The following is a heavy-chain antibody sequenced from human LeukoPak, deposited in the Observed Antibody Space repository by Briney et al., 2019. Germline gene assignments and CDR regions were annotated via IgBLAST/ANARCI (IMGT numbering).Heavy chain of an antibody. CDR3: ARDPTNTSGRYAYFDF. J-gene: IGHJ4*02. Sequence: ASVKVSCKASGYTFNHHGISWVRQAPGQGLEWMGWLSCFNGDTHYAQKFQGRVTMTRDTSTTTAYMELRSLRSDDTALYYCARDPTNTSGRYAYFDFWGQGTLVTVSS. CDR1: GYTFNHHG. CDR2: LSCFNGDT. V-gene: IGHV1-18*01. D-gene: IGHD6-19*01.